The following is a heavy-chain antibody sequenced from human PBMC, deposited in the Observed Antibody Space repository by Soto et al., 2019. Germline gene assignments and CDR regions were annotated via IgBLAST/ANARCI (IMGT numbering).Heavy chain of an antibody. Sequence: GGSLKLSCAASGCSFSNDWMSWVRQAPGKGLEWVGRILSKSDGGTIDYNAPVNGRFTISRDDSKNTLNLQMDRLNSEDTAVYYCTAMTALYWGQGTLVTVS. CDR2: ILSKSDGGTI. V-gene: IGHV3-15*01. CDR1: GCSFSNDW. J-gene: IGHJ4*02. CDR3: TAMTALY. D-gene: IGHD2-21*02.